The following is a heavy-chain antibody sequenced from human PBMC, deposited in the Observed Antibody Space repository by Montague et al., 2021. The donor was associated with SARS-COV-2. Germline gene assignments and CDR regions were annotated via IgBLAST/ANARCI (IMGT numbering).Heavy chain of an antibody. D-gene: IGHD3-10*01. J-gene: IGHJ3*02. Sequence: SETLSLTCTVSGGSINTYYWSWIRQPPGKGLEWIGYIYYSGSTTYNPSFSRRVPISVDTSTNQLSLKLSSVTAADTAVYYCARVTTKRTRDGSGSCWGFDAFDIWGQGTMVTVSS. CDR1: GGSINTYY. CDR2: IYYSGST. V-gene: IGHV4-59*08. CDR3: ARVTTKRTRDGSGSCWGFDAFDI.